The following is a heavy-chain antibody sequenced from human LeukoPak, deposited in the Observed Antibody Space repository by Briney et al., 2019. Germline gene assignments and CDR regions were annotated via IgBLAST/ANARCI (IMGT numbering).Heavy chain of an antibody. CDR2: ISCYNGDT. CDR1: GYTFIHHG. V-gene: IGHV1-18*01. J-gene: IGHJ4*02. CDR3: ARESHITREDY. D-gene: IGHD1-14*01. Sequence: ASVKVSCKASGYTFIHHGISWVRQAPGQGLEWMGWISCYNGDTMYAQNVQGGVTMTTDTSTRTAYMELRSLRSDDTAMYYCARESHITREDYWGQGTLVTVSS.